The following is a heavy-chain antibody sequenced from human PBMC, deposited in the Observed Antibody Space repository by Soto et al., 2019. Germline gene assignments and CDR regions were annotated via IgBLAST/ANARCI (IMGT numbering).Heavy chain of an antibody. Sequence: GESLKISCKGSGYSFTSYWIGWVRQMPGNGLEWMGIIYPGDSDTRYSPSFQGQVTISADKSISTAYLQWSSLKASDTAMYCCAIAAAGMGYYYYGMDGWGQGTTVTVAS. V-gene: IGHV5-51*01. CDR1: GYSFTSYW. CDR3: AIAAAGMGYYYYGMDG. CDR2: IYPGDSDT. J-gene: IGHJ6*02. D-gene: IGHD6-13*01.